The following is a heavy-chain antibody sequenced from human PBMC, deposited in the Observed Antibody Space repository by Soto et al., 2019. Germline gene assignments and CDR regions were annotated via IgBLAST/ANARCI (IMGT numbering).Heavy chain of an antibody. J-gene: IGHJ6*02. V-gene: IGHV1-18*04. D-gene: IGHD6-13*01. CDR2: ISAYNGNT. Sequence: QVQLVQSGAEVKKPGASVKVSCKASGYTFTSYGISWVRQAPGQGLEWMGGISAYNGNTNYAQKLQGRVTMTTDTSTSTAYMELRSLRSDDAAVYYCARTLVSSWCGQAGYGMDVWGQGTTVTVSS. CDR3: ARTLVSSWCGQAGYGMDV. CDR1: GYTFTSYG.